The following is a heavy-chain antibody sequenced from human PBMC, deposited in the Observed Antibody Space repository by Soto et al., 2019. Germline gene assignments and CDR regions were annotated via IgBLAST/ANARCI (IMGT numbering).Heavy chain of an antibody. V-gene: IGHV4-61*01. CDR1: GGSVSSGSYY. CDR3: AIDHYYGSGSYLY. Sequence: SETLSLTCTVSGGSVSSGSYYWSWIRQPPGKGLEWIVYIYYSGSTNYNPSLKTRVTRSVDTAKTQFSLKLSSVTAADTAVYYCAIDHYYGSGSYLYWGQGTLVTVSS. J-gene: IGHJ4*02. CDR2: IYYSGST. D-gene: IGHD3-10*01.